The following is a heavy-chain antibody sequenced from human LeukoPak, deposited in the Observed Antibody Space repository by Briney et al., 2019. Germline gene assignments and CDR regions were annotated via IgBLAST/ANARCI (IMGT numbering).Heavy chain of an antibody. V-gene: IGHV3-23*01. Sequence: RPGGSLRLSCAASGFTFISNAMAWVRQAPGKGLEWVSSITGSAARTYYADSVKGRFTISRDNSKNTLYLQMSSLRAEDTALYYCAKHYGATSTWFDPWGLGTLVTVSS. CDR1: GFTFISNA. D-gene: IGHD4/OR15-4a*01. CDR2: ITGSAART. J-gene: IGHJ5*02. CDR3: AKHYGATSTWFDP.